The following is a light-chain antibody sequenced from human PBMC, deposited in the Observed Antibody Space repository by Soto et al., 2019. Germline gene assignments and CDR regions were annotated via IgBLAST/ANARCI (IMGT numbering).Light chain of an antibody. J-gene: IGLJ2*01. Sequence: QSALTQPASVSGSPGQSITISCTGTSSDVGSYKFVSWYQQHPGKAPKLMIYEVNKRPSGVSNRFSGSKSGNTASLTISGLQAEDEADYYCCSYAGSLTPVVFGGGTQLTVL. CDR3: CSYAGSLTPVV. V-gene: IGLV2-23*02. CDR2: EVN. CDR1: SSDVGSYKF.